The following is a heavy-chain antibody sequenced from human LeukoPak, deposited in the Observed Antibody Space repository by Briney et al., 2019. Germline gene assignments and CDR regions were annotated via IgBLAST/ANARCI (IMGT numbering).Heavy chain of an antibody. CDR1: GFTFSSYG. V-gene: IGHV3-30*18. CDR3: AKDRRNYDSSGPLDY. CDR2: ISYDGSNK. Sequence: GGSLRLSCAASGFTFSSYGMHWVRQAPGKGLEGGAVISYDGSNKYYADSGKGQFTISRDNCKNTMYLQMNSLRAEDKAVYYCAKDRRNYDSSGPLDYWGQGTLVTVSS. J-gene: IGHJ4*02. D-gene: IGHD3-22*01.